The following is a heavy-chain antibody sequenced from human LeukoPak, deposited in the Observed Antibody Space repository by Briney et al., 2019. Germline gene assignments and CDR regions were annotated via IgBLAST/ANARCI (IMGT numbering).Heavy chain of an antibody. J-gene: IGHJ4*02. CDR3: ARGIYDSYFDY. D-gene: IGHD3-22*01. V-gene: IGHV1-69*05. Sequence: ASVKVSCKASGGTFSSYAISWVRQAPGQGLEWMGGIIPIFGTANYAQKLQGRVTITTDESTSTAYMELSSLRSEDTAVYYCARGIYDSYFDYWGQGTLVTVSS. CDR2: IIPIFGTA. CDR1: GGTFSSYA.